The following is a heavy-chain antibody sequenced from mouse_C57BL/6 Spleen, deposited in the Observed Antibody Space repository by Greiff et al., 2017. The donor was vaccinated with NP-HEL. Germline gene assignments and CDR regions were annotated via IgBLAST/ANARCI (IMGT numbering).Heavy chain of an antibody. V-gene: IGHV1-26*01. CDR3: ARWRGWLLDY. D-gene: IGHD2-3*01. J-gene: IGHJ2*01. Sequence: EVQLQQSGPELVKPGASVKISCKASGYTFTDYYMNWVKQSHGKSLEWIGDINPNNGGTSYNQKFKGKATLTVDKSSSTAYMELRSLTSEDSAVYYCARWRGWLLDYWGQGTTLTVPS. CDR2: INPNNGGT. CDR1: GYTFTDYY.